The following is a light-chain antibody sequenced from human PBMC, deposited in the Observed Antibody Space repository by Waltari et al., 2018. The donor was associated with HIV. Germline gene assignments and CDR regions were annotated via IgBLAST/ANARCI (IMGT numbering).Light chain of an antibody. J-gene: IGKJ1*01. CDR2: AAS. CDR3: QQLNSYPWT. CDR1: HGIVNY. V-gene: IGKV1-9*01. Sequence: DIQVTQSPSFLSASIGDRVTISCRASHGIVNYLAWYQQKPGEAPRLLIYAASTLQRGVPSRFSGSGSGTEFTLTISSLQAEDFATYHCQQLNSYPWTFGQGTKVEI.